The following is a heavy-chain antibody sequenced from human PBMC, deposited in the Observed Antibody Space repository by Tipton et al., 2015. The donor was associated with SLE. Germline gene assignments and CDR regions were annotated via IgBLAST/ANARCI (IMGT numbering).Heavy chain of an antibody. V-gene: IGHV4-30-2*01. D-gene: IGHD4-11*01. Sequence: TLSLTCTVSGGSISGHYWNWIRQPPGKGLEWIGYIYHSGSTYYNPSLKSRVTISVDRSKNQFSLKLSSVTATDTAVYYCAREANTVTGVYLDFWGQGTLVTVSS. J-gene: IGHJ4*02. CDR1: GGSISGHY. CDR2: IYHSGST. CDR3: AREANTVTGVYLDF.